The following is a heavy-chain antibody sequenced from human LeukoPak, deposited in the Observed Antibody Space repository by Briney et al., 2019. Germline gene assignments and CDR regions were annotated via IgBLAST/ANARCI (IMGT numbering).Heavy chain of an antibody. J-gene: IGHJ4*02. CDR3: ARVHVLLWFGELPRAYYFDY. D-gene: IGHD3-10*01. V-gene: IGHV4-34*01. CDR1: GGSFGGYY. CDR2: INHSGST. Sequence: SETLSLTCAVYGGSFGGYYWSWIRQPPGKGLEWTGEINHSGSTNYNPSLKSRVTISVDTSKNQFSLKLSSVTAADTAVYYCARVHVLLWFGELPRAYYFDYWGQGTLVIVSS.